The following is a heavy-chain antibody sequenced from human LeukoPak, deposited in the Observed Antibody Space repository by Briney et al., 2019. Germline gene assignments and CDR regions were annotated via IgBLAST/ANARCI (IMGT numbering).Heavy chain of an antibody. CDR2: MNPNSGNT. V-gene: IGHV1-8*01. CDR3: ASSVEMATIGPP. D-gene: IGHD5-24*01. J-gene: IGHJ5*02. CDR1: GYTFTSYD. Sequence: ASVKVSCKASGYTFTSYDINWVRQATGQGLEWMGWMNPNSGNTGYAQKFQGRVTMTRNTSISTAYMELSSLRSEDTAVYYCASSVEMATIGPPWGQGTLVTVSS.